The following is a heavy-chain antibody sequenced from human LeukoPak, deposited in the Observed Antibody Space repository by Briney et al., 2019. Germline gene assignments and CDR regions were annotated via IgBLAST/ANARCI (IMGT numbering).Heavy chain of an antibody. D-gene: IGHD4-17*01. CDR2: IIPIFGTA. Sequence: GSSVKVSCKASGGTFSSYAISWVRQAPGQGLEWMGGIIPIFGTANYAQKFQGRVTITADESTSTAYMELSSLRSEDTAVYYCAGIVYGAGYYYYMDVWAKGPRSPSP. V-gene: IGHV1-69*01. CDR3: AGIVYGAGYYYYMDV. CDR1: GGTFSSYA. J-gene: IGHJ6*03.